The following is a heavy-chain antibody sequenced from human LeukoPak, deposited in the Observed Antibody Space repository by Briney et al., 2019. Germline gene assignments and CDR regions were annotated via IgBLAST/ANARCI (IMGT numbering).Heavy chain of an antibody. Sequence: GGSLGLSYAASGFTFTSYSMNWVRQAPGKGLEWVSTISGGGGSTYYADSVKGRFTISRDNSKNTLYLQVNSLRAEDTAVYYCAKGGKWDVTPFDYWGQGTLVTVSS. J-gene: IGHJ4*02. CDR2: ISGGGGST. CDR3: AKGGKWDVTPFDY. D-gene: IGHD1-26*01. CDR1: GFTFTSYS. V-gene: IGHV3-23*01.